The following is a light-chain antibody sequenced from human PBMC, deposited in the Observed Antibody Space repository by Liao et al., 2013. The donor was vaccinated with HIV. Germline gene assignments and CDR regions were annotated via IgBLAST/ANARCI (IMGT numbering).Light chain of an antibody. J-gene: IGLJ1*01. V-gene: IGLV3-21*01. CDR1: NIGIGGKS. CDR3: LTWDNNNYV. Sequence: SYELTQTPSVSVAPGKTATITCGGNNIGIGGKSVHWYQQKPGQSPVLVIFQDKKRPSGIPERFSGSNSGNTATLTISGTQAMDEADYYCLTWDNNNYVFGPGTKVTVL. CDR2: QDK.